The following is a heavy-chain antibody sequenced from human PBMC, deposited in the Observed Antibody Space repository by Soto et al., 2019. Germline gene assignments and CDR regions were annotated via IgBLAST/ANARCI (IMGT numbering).Heavy chain of an antibody. CDR2: IGTAGDT. V-gene: IGHV3-13*01. D-gene: IGHD2-15*01. Sequence: GGSLRLSCAASGFTFSSYDMHWVRQATGKGLEWVSAIGTAGDTYYPGSVKGRFTISRENAKNSLYLQMNSLRAEDTAVYYCARGGCSGGSCYRAWFDPWGQGTLVTVSS. CDR1: GFTFSSYD. J-gene: IGHJ5*02. CDR3: ARGGCSGGSCYRAWFDP.